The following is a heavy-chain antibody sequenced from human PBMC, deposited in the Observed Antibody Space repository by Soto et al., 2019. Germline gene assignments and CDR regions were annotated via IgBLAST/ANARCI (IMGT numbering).Heavy chain of an antibody. CDR1: GCTLTELS. V-gene: IGHV1-24*01. CDR2: FDPEDGET. CDR3: ATDTPPGYYDSSGYYHTGDGLDY. D-gene: IGHD3-22*01. Sequence: AAVKVSCKVSGCTLTELSMHWVLQAPGKGLEWMGGFDPEDGETIYAQKFQGRVTMTEDTSTDTAYMELSSLRSEDTAVYYCATDTPPGYYDSSGYYHTGDGLDYWGQGTLVTVSS. J-gene: IGHJ4*02.